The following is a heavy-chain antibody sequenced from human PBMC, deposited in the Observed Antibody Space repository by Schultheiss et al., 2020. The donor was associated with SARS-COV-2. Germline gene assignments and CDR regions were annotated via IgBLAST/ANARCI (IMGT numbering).Heavy chain of an antibody. CDR3: ARGGYRARKDGYKY. D-gene: IGHD5-24*01. V-gene: IGHV6-1*01. CDR1: GDSVSSKSVA. CDR2: TYYRSKWYN. Sequence: SQTLSLTCAISGDSVSSKSVAWNWIRQSPSRGLEWLGKTYYRSKWYNDYAVSVKSRITINPDTSKNQFSLQLNSVTPEDTAVYYCARGGYRARKDGYKYWGQGTLVTVSS. J-gene: IGHJ4*02.